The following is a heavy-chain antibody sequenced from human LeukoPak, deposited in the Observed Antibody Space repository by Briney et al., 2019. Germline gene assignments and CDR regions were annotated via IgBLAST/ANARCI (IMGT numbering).Heavy chain of an antibody. CDR2: ISGSGGGT. D-gene: IGHD3-10*01. CDR1: GFSFSSYA. V-gene: IGHV3-23*01. Sequence: QPGGSLILSCAASGFSFSSYAMSWVRQAPGKGLEWVSAISGSGGGTYYADSVKGRFTISRDNSKNTLYLQMNSLRAEDTAVYYCAKEYYYGSGSYSPYYFDYWGQGTLVTVSS. J-gene: IGHJ4*02. CDR3: AKEYYYGSGSYSPYYFDY.